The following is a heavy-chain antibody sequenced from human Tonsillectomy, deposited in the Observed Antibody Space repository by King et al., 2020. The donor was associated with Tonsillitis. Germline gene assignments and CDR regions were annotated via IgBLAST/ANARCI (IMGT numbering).Heavy chain of an antibody. CDR1: GFTFSSYG. CDR2: ISYDGSNK. D-gene: IGHD4-17*01. CDR3: AKGDGDYFAY. Sequence: VQLVESGGGVVQPGRSLRLSCAASGFTFSSYGMHWVRQAPGMGLEWVAVISYDGSNKYYADSVKGRFTISRDNSKNTLYLQMNSLRAEDTAVYYCAKGDGDYFAYWGQGTLVTVSS. J-gene: IGHJ4*02. V-gene: IGHV3-30*18.